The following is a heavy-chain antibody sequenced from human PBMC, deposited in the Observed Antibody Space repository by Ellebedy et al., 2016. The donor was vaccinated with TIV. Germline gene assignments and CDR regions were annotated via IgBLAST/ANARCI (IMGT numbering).Heavy chain of an antibody. D-gene: IGHD2-21*02. CDR1: GYTFTSYA. V-gene: IGHV1-2*02. CDR2: INPNSGGT. J-gene: IGHJ6*02. CDR3: ARGVTASYYYYYGMDV. Sequence: ASVKVSCKASGYTFTSYAMHWVRQAPGQRLEWMGWINPNSGGTNYAQKFQGRVTMTRDTSISTAYMELSRLRSDDTAVYYCARGVTASYYYYYGMDVWGQGTTVTVSS.